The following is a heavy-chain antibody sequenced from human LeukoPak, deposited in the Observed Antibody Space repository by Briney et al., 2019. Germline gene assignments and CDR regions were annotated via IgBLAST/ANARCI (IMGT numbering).Heavy chain of an antibody. CDR2: ISGSGGST. J-gene: IGHJ4*02. D-gene: IGHD3-10*01. CDR1: GFTFSSYA. CDR3: AKDLYMVRDLIDY. V-gene: IGHV3-23*01. Sequence: GGSLRLSCAASGFTFSSYAMSWVRQAPGKGLEWVAAISGSGGSTYYADSVKGRFTISRDNSKNTLYPQMNSLRAEDTAVYYCAKDLYMVRDLIDYWGQGTLVTVSS.